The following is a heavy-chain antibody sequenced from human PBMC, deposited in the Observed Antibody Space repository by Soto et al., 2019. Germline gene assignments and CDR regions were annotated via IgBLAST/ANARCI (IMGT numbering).Heavy chain of an antibody. D-gene: IGHD4-17*01. Sequence: QVQLVQSGAEVKKPGASVKVSCKASGYTFTSYGISWVRQAPGQGLEWMGWISAYNGNTNYAQKLQGRVTMTTDTSTSTAYMELRSLRSDDTAVYYYARDLPRVTTVTTGGYWGQGTLVTVSS. CDR1: GYTFTSYG. CDR3: ARDLPRVTTVTTGGY. V-gene: IGHV1-18*01. CDR2: ISAYNGNT. J-gene: IGHJ4*02.